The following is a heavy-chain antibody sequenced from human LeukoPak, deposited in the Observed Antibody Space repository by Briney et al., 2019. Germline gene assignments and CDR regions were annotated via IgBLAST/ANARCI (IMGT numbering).Heavy chain of an antibody. D-gene: IGHD2-15*01. Sequence: PSETLSLTCTVSGGSISSYYWSWIRQPPGKGLEWIGYIYYSGSTNYNPSLKSRVTISVDTSKNQFSLKLSSVTAADTAVYYCARYSGGLNWYFDLWGRGTLVTVSS. J-gene: IGHJ2*01. CDR1: GGSISSYY. CDR2: IYYSGST. CDR3: ARYSGGLNWYFDL. V-gene: IGHV4-59*01.